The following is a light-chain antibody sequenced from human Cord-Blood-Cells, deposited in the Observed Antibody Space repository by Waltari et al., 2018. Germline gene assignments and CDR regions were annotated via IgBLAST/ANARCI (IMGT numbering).Light chain of an antibody. CDR2: KDS. CDR3: YSAADNKLGV. Sequence: SYELTQPSSVSVSPGQTARITCAGDVLAKKYARWFQQKPGQAPGLVIYKDSERPSGIPERFSGSSSGTTVTLTISGAQVEDEADYYCYSAADNKLGVFGGGTKLTVL. J-gene: IGLJ3*02. CDR1: VLAKKY. V-gene: IGLV3-27*01.